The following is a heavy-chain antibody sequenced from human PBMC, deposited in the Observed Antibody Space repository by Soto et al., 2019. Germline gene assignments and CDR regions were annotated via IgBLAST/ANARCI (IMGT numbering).Heavy chain of an antibody. J-gene: IGHJ6*02. CDR1: GYSFNSYG. Sequence: WASVKVSCKASGYSFNSYGISWVRQAPGQGLEWMGWSSAYDGHTNYAQNLQGRVTMTTDTSTSTAYMELRSLRSDDTAVYYCARELARMTIVGVVIDGMDVWGQGTTVTVSS. CDR3: ARELARMTIVGVVIDGMDV. V-gene: IGHV1-18*01. D-gene: IGHD3-3*01. CDR2: SSAYDGHT.